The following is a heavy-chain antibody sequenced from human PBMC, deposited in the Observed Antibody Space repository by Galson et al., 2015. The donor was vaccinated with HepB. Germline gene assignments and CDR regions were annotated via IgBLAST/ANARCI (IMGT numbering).Heavy chain of an antibody. V-gene: IGHV5-10-1*01. J-gene: IGHJ4*02. CDR1: GYSFSSYW. CDR2: IHPRDSYT. CDR3: ARLPRYCSGDSCSYY. Sequence: QSGAEVKKPGESLKISCKASGYSFSSYWIGWVRQMPGKGLEWMGRIHPRDSYTNYSPSFQGHVTISADKSISTAYLQWSSLKASDTAIYYCARLPRYCSGDSCSYYWGQGTLVTVSS. D-gene: IGHD2-15*01.